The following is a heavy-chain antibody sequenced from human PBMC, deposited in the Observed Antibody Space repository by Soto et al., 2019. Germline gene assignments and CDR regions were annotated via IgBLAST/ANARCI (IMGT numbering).Heavy chain of an antibody. J-gene: IGHJ6*02. CDR2: IYPGDSET. CDR1: YSFTNYW. D-gene: IGHD6-13*01. Sequence: PGESLKISCKGYSFTNYWIGWVRQMPGKEREWMWVIYPGDSETRYSPSFQGQVTISADKSISTAYLQWNSLKASHAEISYRARRSTAATTRFYYYATDAWGQGTPV. V-gene: IGHV5-51*01. CDR3: ARRSTAATTRFYYYATDA.